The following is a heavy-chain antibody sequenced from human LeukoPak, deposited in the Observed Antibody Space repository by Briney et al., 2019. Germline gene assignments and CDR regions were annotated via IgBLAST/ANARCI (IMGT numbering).Heavy chain of an antibody. CDR2: INGDGSST. CDR1: GFTLSTYW. CDR3: VRDNYGVDY. V-gene: IGHV3-74*01. Sequence: GGSLRLSCAASGFTLSTYWMPWVRQAPGKGLVWVSHINGDGSSTTYADSVKGRFTISRDNAKNTLYLQMNSLRAEDTAVYYCVRDNYGVDYWGQGTLVTVSS. J-gene: IGHJ4*02. D-gene: IGHD4-17*01.